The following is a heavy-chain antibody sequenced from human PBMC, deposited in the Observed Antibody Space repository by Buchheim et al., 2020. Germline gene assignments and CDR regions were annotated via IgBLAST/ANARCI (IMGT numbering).Heavy chain of an antibody. CDR2: IYYSGST. CDR1: GGSISSYY. V-gene: IGHV4-59*01. Sequence: QVQLQESGPGLVKPSETLSLTCTVSGGSISSYYWSWIRQPPGKGLEWIGHIYYSGSTNYNPSLKSRVTISVDTSKNQFSLKLSSVTAADTAVYYCARNNNDFWSGYYDVWGKGTT. D-gene: IGHD3-3*01. J-gene: IGHJ6*03. CDR3: ARNNNDFWSGYYDV.